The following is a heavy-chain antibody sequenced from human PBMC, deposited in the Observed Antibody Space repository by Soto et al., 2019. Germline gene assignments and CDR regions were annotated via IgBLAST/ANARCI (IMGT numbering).Heavy chain of an antibody. D-gene: IGHD4-17*01. CDR3: ARDTDYYGMDV. V-gene: IGHV3-53*01. Sequence: EVQLVESGGGLIQPGGSLRLSCEASGFTVSHNYMSWVRQAPGEGLEWVSVIYSASSTYYADSVKGRFTISRDNSKNTLYLQMNSLRAEDTAVYYCARDTDYYGMDVWGQGTTVTVSS. CDR2: IYSASST. J-gene: IGHJ6*02. CDR1: GFTVSHNY.